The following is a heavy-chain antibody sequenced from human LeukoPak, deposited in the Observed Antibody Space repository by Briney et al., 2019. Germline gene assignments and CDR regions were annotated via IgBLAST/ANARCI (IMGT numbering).Heavy chain of an antibody. J-gene: IGHJ4*02. Sequence: SVKVSCKASGGTFSSYAISWVRQAPGQGLEWMGGIIPIFGTANYAQKFQGRVTITTDESTSTAYMELSSLRSEGTAVYYCARGLILGYSYGYYFDYWGQGTLVTVSS. CDR2: IIPIFGTA. CDR1: GGTFSSYA. V-gene: IGHV1-69*05. CDR3: ARGLILGYSYGYYFDY. D-gene: IGHD5-18*01.